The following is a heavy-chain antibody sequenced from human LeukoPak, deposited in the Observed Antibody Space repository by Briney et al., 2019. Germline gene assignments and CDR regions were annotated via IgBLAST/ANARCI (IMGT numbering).Heavy chain of an antibody. J-gene: IGHJ4*02. Sequence: GGSLRLSCAASGFTFNTYGMSWVRQAPGKGLEWVSEISGSPDNTYYADSVKGRFATSRDDSRNTLYLQMNSLRAEDTAVYYCARLVGVSPLDYWGQGTPVTVSS. D-gene: IGHD3-16*01. V-gene: IGHV3-23*01. CDR3: ARLVGVSPLDY. CDR1: GFTFNTYG. CDR2: ISGSPDNT.